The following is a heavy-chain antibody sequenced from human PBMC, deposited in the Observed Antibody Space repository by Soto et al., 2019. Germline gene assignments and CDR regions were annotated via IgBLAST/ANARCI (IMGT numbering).Heavy chain of an antibody. CDR3: AKHSGYDLTGYYYYGMDV. CDR2: ISGSGGST. J-gene: IGHJ6*02. D-gene: IGHD5-12*01. V-gene: IGHV3-23*01. Sequence: EVQLLESGGGLVQPGGSLRLSCAASGFTFSSYAMSWVRQAPGKGLEWVSAISGSGGSTYYADSVKGRFTISRDNSKNTLYLQMNSLRAEDTAVYYYAKHSGYDLTGYYYYGMDVWGQGTTVTVSS. CDR1: GFTFSSYA.